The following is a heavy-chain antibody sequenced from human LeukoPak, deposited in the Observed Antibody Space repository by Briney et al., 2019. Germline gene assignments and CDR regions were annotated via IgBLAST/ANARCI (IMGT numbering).Heavy chain of an antibody. Sequence: ETLSLTCTVSGGSITSSNYYWGWIRQPPAKGLEWIGSIYYSGNTYYNPSLKSRVTISVDTSKNQFSLKLSSVTAADTAVYYCARAPSYGGNSFYFDYWGQGTLVTVSS. CDR1: GGSITSSNYY. CDR2: IYYSGNT. D-gene: IGHD4-23*01. J-gene: IGHJ4*02. V-gene: IGHV4-39*07. CDR3: ARAPSYGGNSFYFDY.